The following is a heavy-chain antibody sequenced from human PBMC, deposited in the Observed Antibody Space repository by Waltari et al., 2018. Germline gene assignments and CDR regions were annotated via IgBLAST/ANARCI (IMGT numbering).Heavy chain of an antibody. J-gene: IGHJ4*02. V-gene: IGHV1-24*01. Sequence: QVQLVQSGAEVKKPGASVTVSCRVSGYSLTESALHWVRQPLGQGLEWMGSIIPIYGQSNYAQNFQGRLTIAADDSTDTVYMDLSGLRSEDTATYYRATLNSADRDYWGQGTLVTVSP. CDR2: IIPIYGQS. CDR1: GYSLTESA. CDR3: ATLNSADRDY.